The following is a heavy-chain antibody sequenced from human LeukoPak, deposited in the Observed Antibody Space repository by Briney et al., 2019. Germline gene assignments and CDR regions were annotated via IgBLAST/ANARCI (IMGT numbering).Heavy chain of an antibody. Sequence: SETLSLTCTVSGGSISSYYWSWIRQPPGKGLEWIGYIYYSGSTNYNPSLKSRVTISVDTSKNQFSLKLSSVTAADTAVYYCARYCSSTSCPISDWGQGTLVTVSS. J-gene: IGHJ4*02. CDR3: ARYCSSTSCPISD. CDR1: GGSISSYY. D-gene: IGHD2-2*01. V-gene: IGHV4-59*01. CDR2: IYYSGST.